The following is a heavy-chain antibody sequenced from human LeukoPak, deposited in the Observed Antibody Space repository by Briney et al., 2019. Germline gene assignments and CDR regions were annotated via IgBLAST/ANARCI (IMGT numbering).Heavy chain of an antibody. CDR2: IYTSGST. CDR3: ASYGDYDGFDY. V-gene: IGHV4-61*02. CDR1: GGSISSGSYY. D-gene: IGHD4-17*01. Sequence: SETLSLTCTVSGGSISSGSYYWSWIRQPAGKGLEWIGRIYTSGSTNYNPSLKSRVTISVDTSKNQFSLKLSSVTAADTAVYYCASYGDYDGFDYWGQGTLVTVSS. J-gene: IGHJ4*02.